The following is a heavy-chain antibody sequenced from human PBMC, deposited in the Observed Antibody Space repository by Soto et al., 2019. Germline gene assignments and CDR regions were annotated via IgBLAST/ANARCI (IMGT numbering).Heavy chain of an antibody. V-gene: IGHV1-3*01. CDR1: GYTFTYYT. J-gene: IGHJ6*02. CDR3: ARNGTTVTPHSDSYDLDV. D-gene: IGHD4-17*01. Sequence: QVQLVQSGAEVKKPGASVKVSCKASGYTFTYYTMHWVRQAPGHRLEWMGWINAGKGNTEYTQKFQGRITITRDTSANTISMEVSSLRYEDTAVYYCARNGTTVTPHSDSYDLDVWGQGTTGTVSS. CDR2: INAGKGNT.